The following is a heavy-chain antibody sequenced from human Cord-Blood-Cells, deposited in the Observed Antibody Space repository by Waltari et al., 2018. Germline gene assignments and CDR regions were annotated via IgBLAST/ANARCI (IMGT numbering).Heavy chain of an antibody. D-gene: IGHD2-8*02. J-gene: IGHJ4*02. CDR3: AKPTGSQLIYYFDY. CDR2: IRGSGGST. CDR1: GFTFSSSA. V-gene: IGHV3-23*01. Sequence: EVQLLESGGGLVQPGGSLRLSCAASGFTFSSSAMSWVRQAPGKGLEWVSAIRGSGGSTYYADSVKGRFTISRDNSKNTLYLQMNSLRAEDTAVYYCAKPTGSQLIYYFDYWGQGTLVTVSS.